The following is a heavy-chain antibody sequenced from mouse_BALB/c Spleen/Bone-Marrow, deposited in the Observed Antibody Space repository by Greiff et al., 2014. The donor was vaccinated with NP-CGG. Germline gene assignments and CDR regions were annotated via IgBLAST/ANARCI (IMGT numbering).Heavy chain of an antibody. CDR3: ARNGNYGAWFAY. CDR2: IDPANGNT. CDR1: GFNIKDTY. V-gene: IGHV14-3*02. D-gene: IGHD2-1*01. Sequence: EVQLVESGAEPVKPGASVKLSCTASGFNIKDTYMHWVKQRPEQGLEWIGRIDPANGNTKYDPKFQGKATITADTSSNTASLQLRSMTSEDTAVYYCARNGNYGAWFAYWGPGTLVTVSA. J-gene: IGHJ3*01.